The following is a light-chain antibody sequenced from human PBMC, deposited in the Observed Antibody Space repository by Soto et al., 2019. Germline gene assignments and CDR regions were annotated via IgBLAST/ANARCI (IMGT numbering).Light chain of an antibody. Sequence: IVLTQSPGTLSLSPGERATLSCRASQTISSYLAWFQQKPGQGPRLLIYGASTRATGIPARFSGSGSETDFTLTVSSLRSEDSAVYYCQQYNYWPITFGQGTRLEIK. V-gene: IGKV3-15*01. CDR3: QQYNYWPIT. J-gene: IGKJ5*01. CDR2: GAS. CDR1: QTISSY.